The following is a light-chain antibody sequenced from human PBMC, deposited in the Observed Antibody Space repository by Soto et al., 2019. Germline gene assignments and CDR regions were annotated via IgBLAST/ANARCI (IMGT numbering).Light chain of an antibody. CDR1: KSVSSSY. CDR3: QQYGSSPWT. V-gene: IGKV3-20*01. CDR2: GAS. Sequence: DIVLTQSPGTLSLSPGERATLSCRASKSVSSSYLAWYQQKPGQAPRLLIYGASSRATGIPDRFSGSGSGTDFTLTISRLEPEDFAVYYCQQYGSSPWTFGQGTKVDIK. J-gene: IGKJ1*01.